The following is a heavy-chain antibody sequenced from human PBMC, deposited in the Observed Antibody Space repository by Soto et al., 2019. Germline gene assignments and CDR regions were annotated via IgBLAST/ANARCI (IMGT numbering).Heavy chain of an antibody. CDR3: VRADYYDSSGFYYDC. V-gene: IGHV1-46*01. J-gene: IGHJ4*02. Sequence: QVQLVQSGAEVKRPGASVKVSCKASGYIFTNHYIHWVRQAPGQGLEWMGIINPSGGSTNYLQKFQGRITMTRDTSTSTVYMELSSLRSEDTAVYFCVRADYYDSSGFYYDCWGQGSLVTVSS. CDR1: GYIFTNHY. CDR2: INPSGGST. D-gene: IGHD3-22*01.